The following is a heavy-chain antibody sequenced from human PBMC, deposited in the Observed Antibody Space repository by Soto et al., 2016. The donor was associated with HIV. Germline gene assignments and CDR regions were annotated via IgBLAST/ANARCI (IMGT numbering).Heavy chain of an antibody. V-gene: IGHV3-15*01. J-gene: IGHJ6*03. CDR2: VKSRTDGGTT. D-gene: IGHD3-22*01. Sequence: EVQLVESGGGLVKPGGSLRLSCSASGFTFTNAWMSWVRQAPGKGLEWVGHVKSRTDGGTTDYAAPVKGRFTISRDDSKNTLYLQMNSLKTEDTAVYHCTTGVTDSSGYYYPYYYYYIDAWGKGTTVTVSS. CDR1: GFTFTNAW. CDR3: TTGVTDSSGYYYPYYYYYIDA.